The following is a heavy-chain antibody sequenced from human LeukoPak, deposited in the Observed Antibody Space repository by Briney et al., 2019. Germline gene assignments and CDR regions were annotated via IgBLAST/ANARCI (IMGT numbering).Heavy chain of an antibody. CDR2: IFYSGST. CDR1: AGSISSYY. CDR3: ARVYYSNSCDYWYFDL. V-gene: IGHV4-59*01. Sequence: SETLSLTCTVSAGSISSYYWSWIRQPPGKGLEWIGYIFYSGSTNYNPSLKSRVTISVDTSKNQFSLKLSSVTAADTAVYYCARVYYSNSCDYWYFDLWGRGTLVTVSS. J-gene: IGHJ2*01. D-gene: IGHD6-13*01.